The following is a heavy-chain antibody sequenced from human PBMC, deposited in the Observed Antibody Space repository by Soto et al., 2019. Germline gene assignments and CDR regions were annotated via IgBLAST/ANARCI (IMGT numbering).Heavy chain of an antibody. J-gene: IGHJ3*02. Sequence: EVQLVESGGGLVQPGRSLRLSCAASGFTFDDYAMHWVRQAPGKGLEWVSGISWNSGSIGYADSVKGRFTISRDNAKNSLYLQMNSLRAEDTALYYCAKVTRRYCSGGSCSNAFDIWGQGTMVTVSS. CDR3: AKVTRRYCSGGSCSNAFDI. CDR2: ISWNSGSI. D-gene: IGHD2-15*01. CDR1: GFTFDDYA. V-gene: IGHV3-9*01.